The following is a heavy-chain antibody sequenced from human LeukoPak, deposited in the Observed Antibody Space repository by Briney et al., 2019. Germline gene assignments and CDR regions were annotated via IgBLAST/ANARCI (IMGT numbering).Heavy chain of an antibody. V-gene: IGHV3-30*18. CDR2: ISYDGSNK. Sequence: GGSLRLSCAAAGFTFSSYGMHWVSQAPGKGLEWVAVISYDGSNKYYADSVKGRFTISRDNSKNTLYLQMNSLRAEDTAVYYCAKGGYSSSWYGPLDYWGQGTLVTVSS. CDR1: GFTFSSYG. J-gene: IGHJ4*02. CDR3: AKGGYSSSWYGPLDY. D-gene: IGHD6-13*01.